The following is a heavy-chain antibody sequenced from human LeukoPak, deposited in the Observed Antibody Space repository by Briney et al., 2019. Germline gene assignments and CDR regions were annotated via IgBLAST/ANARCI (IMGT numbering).Heavy chain of an antibody. V-gene: IGHV3-21*01. CDR1: GFTFSSYS. J-gene: IGHJ6*04. CDR2: ISSSGSYI. D-gene: IGHD3-10*02. CDR3: AELGITMIGGV. Sequence: GGSLRLSCAASGFTFSSYSMNWVRQAPGKGLEWVSSISSSGSYIYYADSVKGRFTISRDSAKNSLYLQMNSLRAEDTAVYYCAELGITMIGGVWGKGTTVTISS.